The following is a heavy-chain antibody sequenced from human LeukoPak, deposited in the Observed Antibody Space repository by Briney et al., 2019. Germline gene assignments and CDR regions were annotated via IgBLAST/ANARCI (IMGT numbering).Heavy chain of an antibody. J-gene: IGHJ3*02. CDR3: ARDGPYDSSRNDAFDI. V-gene: IGHV3-53*01. CDR1: GFTVSSNY. Sequence: GGSLRLSCAASGFTVSSNYMSWVRQAPGKGLEWVSVIYSGGSTYYADSVKGRFTISRDNSKNTLYLQMNSLRAEDTAVYYCARDGPYDSSRNDAFDIWGQGTMVTVSS. D-gene: IGHD3-22*01. CDR2: IYSGGST.